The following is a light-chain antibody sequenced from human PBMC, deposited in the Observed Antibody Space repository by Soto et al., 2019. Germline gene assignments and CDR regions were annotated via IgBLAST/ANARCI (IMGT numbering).Light chain of an antibody. V-gene: IGKV1-39*01. Sequence: DIRMTQSPSSLSASVGDRVTITCRSSQSITTSLNWYQHKPGEAPTLLIYAASTLHRGVPSRFSGSGSGTYFTLTVSSLQPEDSATYYCQQSYITPRTFGQGTQVDIK. CDR1: QSITTS. CDR3: QQSYITPRT. CDR2: AAS. J-gene: IGKJ1*01.